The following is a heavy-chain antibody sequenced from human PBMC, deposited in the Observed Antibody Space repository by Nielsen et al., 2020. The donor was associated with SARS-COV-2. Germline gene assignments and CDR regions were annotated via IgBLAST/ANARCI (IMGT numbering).Heavy chain of an antibody. CDR2: IYNTGNT. V-gene: IGHV4-59*02. CDR1: GSSVTSYS. D-gene: IGHD6-13*01. J-gene: IGHJ6*03. Sequence: SETLSLTCSVSGSSVTSYSWSWIRQSPGKGLEWIGYIYNTGNTNYNPSLKSRISISVDTSKNQLSLRLRSVTAADTAVYYCARRRWDVAAAGTLDYYYYYMDVWGKGTTVTVSS. CDR3: ARRRWDVAAAGTLDYYYYYMDV.